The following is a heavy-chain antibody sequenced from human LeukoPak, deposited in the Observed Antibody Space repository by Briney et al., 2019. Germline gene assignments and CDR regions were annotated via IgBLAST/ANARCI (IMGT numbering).Heavy chain of an antibody. Sequence: GGSLSLSGPFSGFIVSINYMSWSRQPPGKGLEWVSVIYNGGITYADSVRGRFTISRDTSRNTVYLQMNSLRAEDTAVYYCARDLGYSSDYWGQGTLVTVSS. CDR3: ARDLGYSSDY. V-gene: IGHV3-66*01. CDR2: IYNGGIT. J-gene: IGHJ4*02. D-gene: IGHD1-26*01. CDR1: GFIVSINY.